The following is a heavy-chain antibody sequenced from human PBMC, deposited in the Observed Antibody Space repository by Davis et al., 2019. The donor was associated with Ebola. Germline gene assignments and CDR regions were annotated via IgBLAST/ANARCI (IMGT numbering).Heavy chain of an antibody. J-gene: IGHJ4*02. Sequence: PGGSLRLSCAASGFTFSSYWMSWVRQAPGKGLEWVANIKQDGSEKYYVDSVKGRFTISRDNSKNTLYLQMNSLRTDDTALYFCAKDYCMSGRCYSDFWGQGTLVTVSS. CDR3: AKDYCMSGRCYSDF. CDR2: IKQDGSEK. V-gene: IGHV3-7*03. CDR1: GFTFSSYW. D-gene: IGHD2-15*01.